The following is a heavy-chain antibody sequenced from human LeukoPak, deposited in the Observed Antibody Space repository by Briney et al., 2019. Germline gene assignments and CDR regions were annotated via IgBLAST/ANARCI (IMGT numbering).Heavy chain of an antibody. V-gene: IGHV1-18*04. CDR3: ARAYSYGYGPLDY. Sequence: ASAKVSCKSSGYSFTSYGINWVRQAPGQGLEWMGWISTDNGNTDYAQNLQGRVTMTTDTSTSTAYMEVRSLRSDDTAVYYCARAYSYGYGPLDYWGQGTLVTVSS. J-gene: IGHJ4*02. D-gene: IGHD5-18*01. CDR2: ISTDNGNT. CDR1: GYSFTSYG.